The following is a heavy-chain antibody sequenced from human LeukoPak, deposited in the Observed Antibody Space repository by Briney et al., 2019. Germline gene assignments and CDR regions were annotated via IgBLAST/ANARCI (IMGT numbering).Heavy chain of an antibody. Sequence: SETLSLTCTVSGGSISSYYWSWIRQPPGKGLELTGYIYYSGSTNYNPSLKSRVTISVDTSKNQFSLKLSSVTAADTAVYYCARREGDYGYWYFDLWGRGTLVTVSS. CDR1: GGSISSYY. J-gene: IGHJ2*01. V-gene: IGHV4-59*08. CDR2: IYYSGST. CDR3: ARREGDYGYWYFDL. D-gene: IGHD4-17*01.